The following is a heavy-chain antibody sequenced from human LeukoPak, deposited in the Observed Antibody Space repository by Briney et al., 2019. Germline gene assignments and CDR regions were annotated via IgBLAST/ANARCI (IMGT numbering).Heavy chain of an antibody. CDR3: ARWGGYCSGGNCYPLYYFDY. D-gene: IGHD2-15*01. CDR2: INPRDSDT. J-gene: IGHJ4*02. CDR1: GYSFTNYW. Sequence: GEPLKISCKGSGYSFTNYWIGWVRQMPGKGLEWMGIINPRDSDTRYSPSFQGQVTISADKSISTAYLQWSSLKASDTAMYYCARWGGYCSGGNCYPLYYFDYWGQGTLVTVSS. V-gene: IGHV5-51*01.